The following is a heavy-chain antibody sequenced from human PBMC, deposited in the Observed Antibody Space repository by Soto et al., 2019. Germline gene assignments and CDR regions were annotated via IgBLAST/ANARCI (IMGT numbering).Heavy chain of an antibody. D-gene: IGHD6-13*01. Sequence: QVQLVESGGGVVQPGRSLRLSCAASGFTFRSNGMHWVRQAPGKGLEWVATIWYDSSNKYYADSVKGRFTISRDNSKNTWYLHMNHLRAEDAGIYYCAKEGNIGSSSWYYFDYWGQGTLVTVSS. CDR1: GFTFRSNG. CDR3: AKEGNIGSSSWYYFDY. J-gene: IGHJ4*02. V-gene: IGHV3-33*06. CDR2: IWYDSSNK.